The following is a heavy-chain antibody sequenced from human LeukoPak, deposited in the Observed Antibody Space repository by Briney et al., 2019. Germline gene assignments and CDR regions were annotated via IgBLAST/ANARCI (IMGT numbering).Heavy chain of an antibody. V-gene: IGHV4-34*01. Sequence: PSETLSLTCAVYGGSFSGYYWSWIRQPPGKGLEWIGEISHSGSTNYNPSLKSRVTISVDTSKNQFSLKLSSVTAADTAVYYCARHARYFYYFDYWGQGTLVTVSS. CDR3: ARHARYFYYFDY. D-gene: IGHD1-14*01. CDR2: ISHSGST. J-gene: IGHJ4*02. CDR1: GGSFSGYY.